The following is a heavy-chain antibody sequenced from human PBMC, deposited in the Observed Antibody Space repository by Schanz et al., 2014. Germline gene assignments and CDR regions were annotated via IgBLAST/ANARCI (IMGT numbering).Heavy chain of an antibody. CDR2: IRYDGITK. V-gene: IGHV3-30*02. Sequence: QVQLVESGGGVVQPGGSLRLSCVASGFTFSSYRMHWVRQAPGKGLEWVALIRYDGITKYYLDSVKGRFTISRDESKNTLYLQMNSLRAEDTAVYYCATVVGVHHLDYWGQGTLVTVSS. J-gene: IGHJ4*02. CDR3: ATVVGVHHLDY. D-gene: IGHD3-10*01. CDR1: GFTFSSYR.